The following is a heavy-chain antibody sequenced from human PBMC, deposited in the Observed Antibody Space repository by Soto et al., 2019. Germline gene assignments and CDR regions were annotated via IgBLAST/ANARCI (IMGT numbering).Heavy chain of an antibody. CDR3: ARGPGGFGEFSLDD. CDR1: GGSITSYY. Sequence: SETLSLTCTVSGGSITSYYWSWLLQPAGKGLEWIGRIYIGGSTNYNPSLRSRVSVSVAMSKNLFSLKLSSVTAADTAVYYCARGPGGFGEFSLDDSGQGTLVTVS. J-gene: IGHJ4*02. D-gene: IGHD3-10*01. V-gene: IGHV4-4*07. CDR2: IYIGGST.